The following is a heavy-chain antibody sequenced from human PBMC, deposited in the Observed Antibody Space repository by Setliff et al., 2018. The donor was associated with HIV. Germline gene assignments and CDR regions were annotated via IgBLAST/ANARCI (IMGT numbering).Heavy chain of an antibody. V-gene: IGHV1-2*02. D-gene: IGHD4-17*01. J-gene: IGHJ4*02. CDR1: GYSFTAYH. CDR2: INPNSGGT. CDR3: ARDTVKATFSDY. Sequence: ASVKVSCKASGYSFTAYHMHWVRQAPGQGLEWMGWINPNSGGTNYAQKFQGRVTMTRDTSIITAYMEQSSLTSADTAVYYCARDTVKATFSDYWGQGTLVTVSS.